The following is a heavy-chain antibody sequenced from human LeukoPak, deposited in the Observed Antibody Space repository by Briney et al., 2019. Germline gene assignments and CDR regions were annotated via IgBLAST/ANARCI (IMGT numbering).Heavy chain of an antibody. CDR1: GFSVSNYY. Sequence: PGGSLRLSCAASGFSVSNYYMSWVRQAPGKGLEWVSAISGSGGSTYYADSVKGRFTISRDNSKNTLYLQMNSLRAEDTAVYYCAKGSIVVVVAGYYFDYWGQGTLVTVSS. V-gene: IGHV3-23*01. CDR2: ISGSGGST. D-gene: IGHD2-15*01. J-gene: IGHJ4*02. CDR3: AKGSIVVVVAGYYFDY.